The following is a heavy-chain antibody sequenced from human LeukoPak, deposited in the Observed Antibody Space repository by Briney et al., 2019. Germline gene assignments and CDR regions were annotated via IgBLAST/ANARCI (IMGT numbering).Heavy chain of an antibody. D-gene: IGHD1-26*01. J-gene: IGHJ3*02. CDR2: IYTSGST. V-gene: IGHV4-61*02. CDR3: ASRVGATYVDAFDI. Sequence: SETLSLACTVSGGSISSGSYYWNWIRQPAGKGLEWIGRIYTSGSTNYNPSLKSRVTISVDTSKNQFSLKLSSVTAADTAVYYCASRVGATYVDAFDIWGQGTMVTVSS. CDR1: GGSISSGSYY.